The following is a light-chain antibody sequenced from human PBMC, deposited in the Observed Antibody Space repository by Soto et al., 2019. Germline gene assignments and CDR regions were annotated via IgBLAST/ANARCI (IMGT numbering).Light chain of an antibody. J-gene: IGLJ3*02. CDR3: SSYTISSTWV. Sequence: QSALTQPASVSGSPGQSITISCTGTSSDVGGYNYVSWYQQHPGKAPKLIIYDVTNRPSGVSNRFSGSKSGNTASLTISGLQAEYEADYYCSSYTISSTWVFGGGTKLTVL. CDR1: SSDVGGYNY. V-gene: IGLV2-14*01. CDR2: DVT.